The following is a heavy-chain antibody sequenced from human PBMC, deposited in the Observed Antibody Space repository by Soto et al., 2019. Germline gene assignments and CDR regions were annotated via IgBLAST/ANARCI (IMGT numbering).Heavy chain of an antibody. CDR1: GFTFSSYS. V-gene: IGHV3-48*02. Sequence: GSLRLSCAASGFTFSSYSMNCVCQAPGKGLEWVSYISSSSSTIYYADSVKGRFTISRDNAKNSLYLQMNSLRDEDTAVYYCARVYSGSFGTVYYYGMDVWGQGTTVTVSS. D-gene: IGHD1-26*01. CDR3: ARVYSGSFGTVYYYGMDV. J-gene: IGHJ6*02. CDR2: ISSSSSTI.